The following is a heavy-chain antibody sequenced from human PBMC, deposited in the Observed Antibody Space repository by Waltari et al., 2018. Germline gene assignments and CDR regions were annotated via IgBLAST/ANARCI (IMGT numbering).Heavy chain of an antibody. Sequence: EVQLVESGGGLVERGGSLSLSCAASGFTFSRAGMHWVRQAPGKGLAWVSSISTSSSYIYYVDSVKGRFTISRDNARNSLFLHMTSLRAEDTAVYYCATGRSNSGSYDGGFDNWGQGTLVTVAS. J-gene: IGHJ4*02. D-gene: IGHD1-26*01. CDR2: ISTSSSYI. CDR3: ATGRSNSGSYDGGFDN. CDR1: GFTFSRAG. V-gene: IGHV3-21*02.